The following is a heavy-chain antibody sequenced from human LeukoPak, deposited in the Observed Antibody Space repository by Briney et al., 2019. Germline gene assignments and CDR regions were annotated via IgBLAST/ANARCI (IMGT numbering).Heavy chain of an antibody. CDR2: IYYGGST. V-gene: IGHV4-39*07. CDR1: GGSISRDSYY. J-gene: IGHJ4*02. CDR3: ARGGKATVVTM. D-gene: IGHD4-23*01. Sequence: SETLSLTCRVSGGSISRDSYYWVWIRQPPGKGLEWIGSIYYGGSTYYNPSLKSRVTISVDTSKNQFSLKLASVTAADTAVYYCARGGKATVVTMWGQGILVTVSS.